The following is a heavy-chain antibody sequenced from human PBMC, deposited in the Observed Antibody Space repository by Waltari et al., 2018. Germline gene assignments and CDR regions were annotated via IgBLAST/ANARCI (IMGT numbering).Heavy chain of an antibody. CDR1: GGSFSGYY. J-gene: IGHJ4*02. V-gene: IGHV4-34*01. Sequence: HVQLQQCGAGLLTPSETLSLTCAVYGGSFSGYYWSWFRQPRGKGLEWVGEINHRGSINYNPALKSRVTISVDTSKDQVALNLSSVTAADTAVYYWARRHYEFWSGIGYFDYWGQGTLVTVSS. CDR2: INHRGSI. D-gene: IGHD3-3*01. CDR3: ARRHYEFWSGIGYFDY.